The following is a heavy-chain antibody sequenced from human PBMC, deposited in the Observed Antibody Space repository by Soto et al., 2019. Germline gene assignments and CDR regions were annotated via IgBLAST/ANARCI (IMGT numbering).Heavy chain of an antibody. D-gene: IGHD6-6*01. CDR2: IWYDGSNK. CDR1: GFTFSSYG. V-gene: IGHV3-33*01. Sequence: QVQLVESGGGVVQPGRSLRLSCAASGFTFSSYGMHWVRQAPGKGLEWVAVIWYDGSNKYYADSVKGRFTISRDNSKNTLYLQMNSLRAEDTAVYYCARDAYIAAHPFLRCGGFDYWGQGTLVTVSS. CDR3: ARDAYIAAHPFLRCGGFDY. J-gene: IGHJ4*02.